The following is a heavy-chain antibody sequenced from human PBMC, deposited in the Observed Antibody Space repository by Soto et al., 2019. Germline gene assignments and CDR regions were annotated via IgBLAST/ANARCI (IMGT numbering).Heavy chain of an antibody. CDR2: ISVSDAFI. CDR3: TRETVAGVTGLDY. CDR1: GFNVGAFA. J-gene: IGHJ4*02. V-gene: IGHV3-23*01. Sequence: GGSLRLSCAASGFNVGAFAVNWVRQAPGKGLEWVSGISVSDAFIYYADSVRGRFSISRDASENILYLQMNSLRVDDTALYYCTRETVAGVTGLDYWGPGTLVTVYS. D-gene: IGHD1-20*01.